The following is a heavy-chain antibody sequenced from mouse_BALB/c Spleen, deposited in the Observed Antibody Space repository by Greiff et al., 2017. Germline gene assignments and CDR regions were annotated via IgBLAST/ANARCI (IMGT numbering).Heavy chain of an antibody. V-gene: IGHV6-6*02. CDR1: GFTFSNYW. Sequence: EVKVEESGGGLVQPGGSMKLSCVASGFTFSNYWMNWVRQSPEKGLEWVAEIRLKSNNYATHYAESVKGRFTISRDDSKSSVYLQMNNLRAEDTGIYYCTRGDFHYDGSYWCFDDWGAGTTVTVSS. CDR2: IRLKSNNYAT. J-gene: IGHJ1*01. D-gene: IGHD1-1*01. CDR3: TRGDFHYDGSYWCFDD.